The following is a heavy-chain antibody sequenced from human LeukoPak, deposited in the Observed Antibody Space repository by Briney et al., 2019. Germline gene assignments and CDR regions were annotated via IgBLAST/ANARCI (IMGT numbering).Heavy chain of an antibody. CDR3: ARLVYSSGLASYFDY. D-gene: IGHD6-19*01. V-gene: IGHV5-51*01. CDR2: IYPSDSDT. Sequence: GASLKISCKGSGSSFTTYWIGWVRQLPGKGLEWMGIIYPSDSDTRYSPSFQGQVTISADKSITTAYLQWSGLKASDTAMYYCARLVYSSGLASYFDYWGQGTLVTVSS. J-gene: IGHJ4*02. CDR1: GSSFTTYW.